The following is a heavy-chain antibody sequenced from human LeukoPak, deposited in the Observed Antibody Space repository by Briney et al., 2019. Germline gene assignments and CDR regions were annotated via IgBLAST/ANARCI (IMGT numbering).Heavy chain of an antibody. J-gene: IGHJ4*02. CDR2: ISSNGGST. CDR3: ARDSIAVAGTIDY. V-gene: IGHV3-64*01. CDR1: GFTFSSYA. Sequence: TGGSLRLSCAASGFTFSSYAMHWVRQAPGKGLEYVSAISSNGGSTYYANSVKGRFTISRDNSKNTLYLQMGSLRAEDIAVYYCARDSIAVAGTIDYWGQGTLVTVSS. D-gene: IGHD6-19*01.